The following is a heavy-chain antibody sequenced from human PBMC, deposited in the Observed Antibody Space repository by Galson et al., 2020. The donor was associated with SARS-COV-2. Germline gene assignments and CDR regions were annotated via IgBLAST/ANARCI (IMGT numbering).Heavy chain of an antibody. J-gene: IGHJ6*02. V-gene: IGHV3-11*01. CDR2: ISSSGSTI. D-gene: IGHD3-22*01. CDR1: GFTFSDYY. Sequence: GESLKISCAASGFTFSDYYMSWIRQAPGKGLEWVSYISSSGSTIYYADSVKGRFTISRDNAKNSLYLQMNSLRAEDTAVYYCARDLNLYYYDSSGYYYYYYGMDVWGQGTTVTVSS. CDR3: ARDLNLYYYDSSGYYYYYYGMDV.